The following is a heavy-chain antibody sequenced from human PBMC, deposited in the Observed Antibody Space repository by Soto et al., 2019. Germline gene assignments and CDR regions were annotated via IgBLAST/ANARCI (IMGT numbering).Heavy chain of an antibody. CDR2: IIPILGIA. J-gene: IGHJ4*02. V-gene: IGHV1-69*02. Sequence: QVQLVQSGAEVKKPGSSVKVSCKASGGTFSSYTISWVRQAPGQGLEWMGRIIPILGIANYAQKFQGRVTITADKSTSTAYLELSSLGSEDTAVYYCARVGNYYDSSGYPYWGQGTLVTVSS. CDR3: ARVGNYYDSSGYPY. CDR1: GGTFSSYT. D-gene: IGHD3-22*01.